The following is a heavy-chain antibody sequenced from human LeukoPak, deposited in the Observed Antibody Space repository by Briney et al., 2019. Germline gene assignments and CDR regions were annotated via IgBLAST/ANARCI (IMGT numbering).Heavy chain of an antibody. CDR2: ISGSGGST. D-gene: IGHD6-19*01. J-gene: IGHJ3*02. V-gene: IGHV3-23*01. CDR3: ARDRGDSSGWYFHDAFDI. CDR1: GFTFSSYA. Sequence: PGGSLRLSCAASGFTFSSYAMSWVRQAPGKGLEWVSAISGSGGSTYYADSVKGRFTISRDNSKNTLYLQMNSLRAEDTAVYYCARDRGDSSGWYFHDAFDIWGQGTMVTVSS.